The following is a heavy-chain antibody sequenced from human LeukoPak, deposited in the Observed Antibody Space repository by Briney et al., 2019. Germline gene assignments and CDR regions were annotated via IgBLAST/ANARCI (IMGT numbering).Heavy chain of an antibody. V-gene: IGHV1-69*05. J-gene: IGHJ3*02. Sequence: GSSVKVSCKASGGTFSSYAISWVRQAPGQGLEWMGRIIPIFGTANYAQKFQGRVTITTDESTSTAYMEQSSLRSEDTAVYYCARDSDFRGYSYGYGENAFDIWGQGTMVTVSS. CDR2: IIPIFGTA. D-gene: IGHD5-18*01. CDR3: ARDSDFRGYSYGYGENAFDI. CDR1: GGTFSSYA.